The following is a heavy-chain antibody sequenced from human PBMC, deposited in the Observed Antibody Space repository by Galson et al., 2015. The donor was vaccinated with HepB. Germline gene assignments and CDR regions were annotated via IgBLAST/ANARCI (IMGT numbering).Heavy chain of an antibody. D-gene: IGHD2-21*02. CDR2: IRSKANSYAT. Sequence: SLRLSCAASGFTFSGSAMHWVRQASGKGLEWVGRIRSKANSYATAYAASVKGRFTISRDDSKNTAYLQMNSLKTEDTAVYYCTRHTYCGGDCYIDYWGQGTLVTVSS. CDR1: GFTFSGSA. J-gene: IGHJ4*02. V-gene: IGHV3-73*01. CDR3: TRHTYCGGDCYIDY.